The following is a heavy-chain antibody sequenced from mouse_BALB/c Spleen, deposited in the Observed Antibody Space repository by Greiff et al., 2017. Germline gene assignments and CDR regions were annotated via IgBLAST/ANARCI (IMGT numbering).Heavy chain of an antibody. J-gene: IGHJ2*01. Sequence: VQVVESGAELARPGASVKMSCKASGYTFTSYTMHWVKQRPGQGLEWIGYINPSSGYTNYNQKFKDKATLTADKSSSTAYMQLSSLTSEDSAVYYCARSGGSSYLFDYWGQGTTLTVSS. CDR1: GYTFTSYT. D-gene: IGHD1-1*01. CDR3: ARSGGSSYLFDY. V-gene: IGHV1-4*01. CDR2: INPSSGYT.